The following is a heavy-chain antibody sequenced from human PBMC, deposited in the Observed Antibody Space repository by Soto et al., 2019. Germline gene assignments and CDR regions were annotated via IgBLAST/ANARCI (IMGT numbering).Heavy chain of an antibody. Sequence: GRSLRLSCAASGFTFSSYGMHWVRQAPGKGLVWVSRINSDGSSTSYADSVKGRFTISRDNAKNTLYLQMNSLRAEDTAVYYCARGGYGDYYYYYYYMDVWGKGTTVTVSS. J-gene: IGHJ6*03. CDR1: GFTFSSYG. CDR2: INSDGSST. D-gene: IGHD4-17*01. CDR3: ARGGYGDYYYYYYYMDV. V-gene: IGHV3-74*01.